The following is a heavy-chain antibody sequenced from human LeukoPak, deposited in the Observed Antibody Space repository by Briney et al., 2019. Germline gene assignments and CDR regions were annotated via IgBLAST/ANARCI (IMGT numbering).Heavy chain of an antibody. J-gene: IGHJ4*02. CDR1: GGSISTYY. V-gene: IGHV4-4*09. Sequence: SETLSLTCTVSGGSISTYYWSWIRRPPGRGLEWIAYIHASGPTNYNPSLKSRITISVDTSKNQFSLKLSSVTAADTAVYYCARHDAGTAARPFDNWGQETLVTVSS. CDR3: ARHDAGTAARPFDN. CDR2: IHASGPT. D-gene: IGHD6-6*01.